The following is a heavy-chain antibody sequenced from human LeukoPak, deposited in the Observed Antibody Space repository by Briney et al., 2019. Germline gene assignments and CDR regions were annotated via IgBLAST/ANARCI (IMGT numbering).Heavy chain of an antibody. V-gene: IGHV4-39*01. Sequence: SETLSLTCTVSGGSIRSSSYYWGWIRQPPGKGLEWIGSIHYSGSTYYNPSLKSRVTISVDTSKNQISLKLGSVTAADTAVYYCASFRGEVEISMIVVAVDHWGQGTLVTVSS. J-gene: IGHJ4*02. D-gene: IGHD3-22*01. CDR2: IHYSGST. CDR1: GGSIRSSSYY. CDR3: ASFRGEVEISMIVVAVDH.